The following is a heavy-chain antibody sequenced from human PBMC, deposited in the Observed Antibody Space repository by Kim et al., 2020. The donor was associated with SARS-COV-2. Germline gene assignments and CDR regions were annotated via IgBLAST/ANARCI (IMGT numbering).Heavy chain of an antibody. CDR2: IKSKTDGGTT. CDR3: TTDPTQVLRYFDWSNWFDP. CDR1: GFTFSNAW. J-gene: IGHJ5*02. V-gene: IGHV3-15*01. Sequence: GGSLRLSCAASGFTFSNAWMSWVRQAPGKGLEWVGRIKSKTDGGTTDYAAPVKGRFTISRDDSKNTLYLQMNSLKTEDTAVYYCTTDPTQVLRYFDWSNWFDPWGQGTLVTVSS. D-gene: IGHD3-9*01.